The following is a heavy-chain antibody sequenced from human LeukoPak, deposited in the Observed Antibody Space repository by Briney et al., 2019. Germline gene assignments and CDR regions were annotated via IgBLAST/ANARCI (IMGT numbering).Heavy chain of an antibody. V-gene: IGHV4-34*01. CDR1: GGSFSGYY. D-gene: IGHD6-19*01. Sequence: SETLSLTCAVYGGSFSGYYWSWIRQPPGKGLEWIGEINHSGSTNYNPSLKSRVTISVDTSKNQFSLKLSPVTAADTAVYYCARSSGIAVAGSRKYFDYWGQGTLVTVSS. CDR3: ARSSGIAVAGSRKYFDY. CDR2: INHSGST. J-gene: IGHJ4*02.